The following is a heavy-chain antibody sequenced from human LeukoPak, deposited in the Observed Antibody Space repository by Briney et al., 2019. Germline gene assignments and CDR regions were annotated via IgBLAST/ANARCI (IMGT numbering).Heavy chain of an antibody. Sequence: ASVKVSCKASGYTFTSYAMHWVRQAPGQRLEWMGWINAGNGNTKYSQKFQGRVTITRDTSASTAYMELSSLRSEDTAVYYCARDRVAAAGNPYFDYWGQGTLVTVSS. D-gene: IGHD6-13*01. CDR1: GYTFTSYA. J-gene: IGHJ4*02. V-gene: IGHV1-3*01. CDR3: ARDRVAAAGNPYFDY. CDR2: INAGNGNT.